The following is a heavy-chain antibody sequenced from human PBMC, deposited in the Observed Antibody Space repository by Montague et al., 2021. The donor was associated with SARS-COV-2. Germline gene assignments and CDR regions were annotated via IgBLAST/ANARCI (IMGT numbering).Heavy chain of an antibody. CDR3: ARDLGWGRGYFDV. CDR1: GASMRTYY. Sequence: SETLSLTCSVSGASMRTYYWTWIRESPGRGLERIGYISNSGITNYNPSLKSRATISLDTSKTQFSLKLTSVTTSDTALYYCARDLGWGRGYFDVWGRGTRVTVPS. V-gene: IGHV4-59*01. CDR2: ISNSGIT. D-gene: IGHD1-26*01. J-gene: IGHJ2*01.